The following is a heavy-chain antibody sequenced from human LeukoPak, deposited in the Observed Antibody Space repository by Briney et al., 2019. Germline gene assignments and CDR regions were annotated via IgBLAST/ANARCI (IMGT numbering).Heavy chain of an antibody. V-gene: IGHV1-24*01. J-gene: IGHJ5*02. CDR2: FDPEDGET. Sequence: ASVKVSCKVSGYTLTELSMHWVRQAPGKGLEWMGGFDPEDGETIYAQKFQGRVTMTEDTSTDTAYMELSSLRSEDTAVYYCATGPPYSGSYCTWGQGTLVTVSS. CDR1: GYTLTELS. CDR3: ATGPPYSGSYCT. D-gene: IGHD1-26*01.